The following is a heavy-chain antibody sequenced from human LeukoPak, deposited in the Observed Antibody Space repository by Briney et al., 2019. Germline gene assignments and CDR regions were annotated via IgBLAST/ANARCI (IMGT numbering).Heavy chain of an antibody. J-gene: IGHJ4*02. CDR1: GYTLTELS. CDR3: ARGIRYSYAH. Sequence: GASVKVSCKVSGYTLTELSMHWVRQAPGKGLEWMGWMNPNSGNTGYAQKFQGRVTMTRNTSISTAYMELSSLRSEDTAVYYCARGIRYSYAHWGQGTLVTVSS. V-gene: IGHV1-8*01. D-gene: IGHD5-18*01. CDR2: MNPNSGNT.